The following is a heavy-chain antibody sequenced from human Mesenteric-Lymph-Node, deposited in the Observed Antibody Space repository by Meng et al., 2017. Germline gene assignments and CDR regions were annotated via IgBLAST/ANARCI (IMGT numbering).Heavy chain of an antibody. Sequence: SVKVSCKASGCTFSSYAISWVRQTPGQGLEWMGGIIPIFGTANYAQKFQGRVTITADESTSTAYMELSSLRSEDTAVYYCAREGIAAHSSFDYWGQGTLVTVSS. D-gene: IGHD6-13*01. V-gene: IGHV1-69*13. CDR2: IIPIFGTA. CDR1: GCTFSSYA. CDR3: AREGIAAHSSFDY. J-gene: IGHJ4*02.